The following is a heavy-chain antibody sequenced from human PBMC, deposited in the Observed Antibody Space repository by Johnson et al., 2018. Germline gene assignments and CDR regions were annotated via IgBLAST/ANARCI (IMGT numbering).Heavy chain of an antibody. CDR2: ISFSGTI. CDR1: GFTFSNYA. J-gene: IGHJ1*01. Sequence: VQLVESGGGLVQXGGSXRLXCAASGFTFSNYAMTWVRQAPGKGLEWVSAISFSGTIKYADSVKGRFTISRDNSKNTLYLQMNSLRAEDTAVYYCAKDPHDSSWYRYFQHWGQGTLVTVSS. D-gene: IGHD6-13*01. V-gene: IGHV3-23*04. CDR3: AKDPHDSSWYRYFQH.